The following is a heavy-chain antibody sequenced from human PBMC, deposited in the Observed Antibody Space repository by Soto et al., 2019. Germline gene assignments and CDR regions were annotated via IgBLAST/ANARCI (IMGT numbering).Heavy chain of an antibody. CDR2: ISWNSGSM. J-gene: IGHJ5*02. V-gene: IGHV3-9*01. Sequence: GGSLRLSCAASGFTFDDYAMHWVRQAPGKGLEWVSGISWNSGSMGYADSVKGRFTISRDNAKNSLYLQMNSLRAEDTALYYCAKAARVVVAATWFDPWGQGTLVTVSS. CDR1: GFTFDDYA. D-gene: IGHD2-15*01. CDR3: AKAARVVVAATWFDP.